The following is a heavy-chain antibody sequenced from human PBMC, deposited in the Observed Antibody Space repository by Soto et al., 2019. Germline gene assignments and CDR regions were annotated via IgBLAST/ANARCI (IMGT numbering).Heavy chain of an antibody. CDR2: IYYSGST. D-gene: IGHD4-17*01. V-gene: IGHV4-59*01. CDR1: GGSISNNY. CDR3: VSESTVTDAFDI. J-gene: IGHJ3*02. Sequence: SETLSLTCTVSGGSISNNYWTWIRQPPGKGLEWIGYIYYSGSTNYNPSLKSRVTISVDTSKNQFSLKLSSVTAADTAVYYCVSESTVTDAFDIWGQGTMVTVSS.